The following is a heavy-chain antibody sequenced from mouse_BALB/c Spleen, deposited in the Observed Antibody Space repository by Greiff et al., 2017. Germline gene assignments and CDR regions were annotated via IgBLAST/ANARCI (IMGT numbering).Heavy chain of an antibody. CDR2: ISDGGSYT. D-gene: IGHD1-1*01. Sequence: EVQGVESGGGLVKPGGSLKLSCAASGFTFSDYYMYWVRQTPEKRLEWVATISDGGSYTYYPDSVKGRFTISRDNAKNNLYLQMSSLKSEDTAMYYCARDRVLPFAYWGQGTLVTVSA. CDR3: ARDRVLPFAY. CDR1: GFTFSDYY. V-gene: IGHV5-4*02. J-gene: IGHJ3*01.